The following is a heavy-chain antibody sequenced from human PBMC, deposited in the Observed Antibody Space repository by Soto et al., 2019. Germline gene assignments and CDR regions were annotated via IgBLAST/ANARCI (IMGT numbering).Heavy chain of an antibody. Sequence: PGGSLRLSCAASGFTFSSYAMHWVRQAPGKGLEWVAVISYDGSNKYYADSVKGRFTISRDNSKNTLYLQMNSLRAEDTAVYYCARDVEEFDYWGQGTLVTVSS. CDR2: ISYDGSNK. V-gene: IGHV3-30-3*01. CDR1: GFTFSSYA. J-gene: IGHJ4*02. CDR3: ARDVEEFDY.